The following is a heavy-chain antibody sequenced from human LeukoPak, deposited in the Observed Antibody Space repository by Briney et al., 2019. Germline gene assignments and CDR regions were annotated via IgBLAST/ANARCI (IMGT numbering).Heavy chain of an antibody. D-gene: IGHD6-6*01. CDR2: ISTTGSAI. V-gene: IGHV3-48*03. CDR1: GFAFSYSE. CDR3: ARVRMSIMDV. J-gene: IGHJ6*02. Sequence: GGSLRLSCVTSGFAFSYSEMTWVRQAPGKGLGWVSYISTTGSAIYYADSLKGRFTISRDNAKNSVYLQMNSLRAEDTGIYYCARVRMSIMDVWGQGTTVTVSS.